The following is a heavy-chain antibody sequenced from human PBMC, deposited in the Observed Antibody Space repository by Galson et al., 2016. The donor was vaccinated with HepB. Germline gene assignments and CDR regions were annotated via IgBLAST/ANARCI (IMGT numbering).Heavy chain of an antibody. CDR3: ARDQRYSSGWNDYYFYGMDV. J-gene: IGHJ6*02. D-gene: IGHD6-19*01. CDR2: IKQDGSEK. V-gene: IGHV3-7*01. Sequence: SLRLSCAAYGFIFGKYAIHWVRQAPGKGLEWVASIKQDGSEKYFVDSVKGRFTISRDNAKNSLYLQMDSLRAEDTAVFYCARDQRYSSGWNDYYFYGMDVWGQGTTVTVSS. CDR1: GFIFGKYA.